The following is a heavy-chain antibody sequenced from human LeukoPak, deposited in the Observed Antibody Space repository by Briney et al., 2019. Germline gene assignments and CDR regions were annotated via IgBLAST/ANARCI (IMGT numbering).Heavy chain of an antibody. Sequence: SETLSLTCNVSGGSIRGYYWSWIRQPPGKGLEWIGYIYSSGSTNYNPSLKSRVTMSVDTSKNQFSLKLSSVTAADTAVYYCARPKYRLTRSFDYWGQGTLVTVSS. D-gene: IGHD2-2*01. CDR1: GGSIRGYY. CDR2: IYSSGST. V-gene: IGHV4-59*12. CDR3: ARPKYRLTRSFDY. J-gene: IGHJ4*02.